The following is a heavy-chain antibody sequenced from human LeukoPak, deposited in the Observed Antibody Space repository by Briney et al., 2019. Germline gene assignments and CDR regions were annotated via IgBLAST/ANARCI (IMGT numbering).Heavy chain of an antibody. J-gene: IGHJ6*03. CDR2: ISSSGSTI. Sequence: GGSLRLSCAASGFTFSSYWMSWVRQAPGKGLEWVSYISSSGSTIYYADSVKGRFTISRDNAKNSLYLQMNSLRAEDTAVYYCAREGDSSSWYYYMDVWGKGTTVTISS. CDR1: GFTFSSYW. D-gene: IGHD6-13*01. CDR3: AREGDSSSWYYYMDV. V-gene: IGHV3-48*04.